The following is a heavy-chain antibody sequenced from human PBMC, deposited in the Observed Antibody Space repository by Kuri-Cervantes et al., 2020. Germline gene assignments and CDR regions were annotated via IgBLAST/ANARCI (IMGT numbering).Heavy chain of an antibody. CDR2: ISGRDNTI. CDR1: GFTFSDYY. CDR3: ARVLTGTKAIDY. J-gene: IGHJ4*02. D-gene: IGHD1-7*01. Sequence: GGSLRLSCAASGFTFSDYYMNWIRQAPGKGLEWVSYISGRDNTISYADSVKGRFTISRDNAKNSLYLQMNSLRAEDTAVYYCARVLTGTKAIDYWGQGTLVTVSS. V-gene: IGHV3-11*04.